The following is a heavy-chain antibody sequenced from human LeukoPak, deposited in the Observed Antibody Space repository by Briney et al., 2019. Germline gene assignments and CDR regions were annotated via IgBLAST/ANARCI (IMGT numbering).Heavy chain of an antibody. J-gene: IGHJ4*02. CDR2: VHLSGRT. CDR3: AREGGPYRPLDY. Sequence: PGTLSLTCGVSGGSISTTNWWTWVRQPPGEGLEWIGEVHLSGRTHYNPSLESRVTMSVDMSENHISLRLTSVTAADTAVYYCAREGGPYRPLDYSGQGTLVTVSS. V-gene: IGHV4-4*03. CDR1: GGSISTTNW.